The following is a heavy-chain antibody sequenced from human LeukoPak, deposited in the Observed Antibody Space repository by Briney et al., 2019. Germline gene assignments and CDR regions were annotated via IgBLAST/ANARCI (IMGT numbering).Heavy chain of an antibody. V-gene: IGHV1-18*01. Sequence: ASVKVSCKASGYTFTSYGISWVRQAPGQGLEWMGWISAYNGNTNYAQNLQGRVTMTTDTSTSTAYMELRSLRSDDTAVYYFARGKEYYYDSSGYYFRYFDYWGQGTLVTVSS. D-gene: IGHD3-22*01. J-gene: IGHJ4*02. CDR1: GYTFTSYG. CDR3: ARGKEYYYDSSGYYFRYFDY. CDR2: ISAYNGNT.